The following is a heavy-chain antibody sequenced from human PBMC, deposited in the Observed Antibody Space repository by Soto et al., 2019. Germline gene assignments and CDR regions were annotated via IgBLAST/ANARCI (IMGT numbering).Heavy chain of an antibody. Sequence: QVQLVQSGAEVKKPGASVKVSCKASGYTFTRYYMHWVRQAPGQGLEWMGIINPSGGSTSYAQKFQGRVTMTRDTSTSTVYMELSSLRAEDTAVYYCARDGYYDSSGYYYVGVYYYYGMDVWGQGTTVTVSS. D-gene: IGHD3-22*01. J-gene: IGHJ6*02. CDR2: INPSGGST. CDR1: GYTFTRYY. V-gene: IGHV1-46*01. CDR3: ARDGYYDSSGYYYVGVYYYYGMDV.